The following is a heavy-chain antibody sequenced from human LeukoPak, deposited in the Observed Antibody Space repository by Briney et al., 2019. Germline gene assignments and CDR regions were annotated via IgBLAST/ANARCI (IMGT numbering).Heavy chain of an antibody. CDR1: GYTFTSYD. CDR3: ARVHHYYGSGSYYSAGY. Sequence: ASVKVSCKASGYTFTSYDINWVRQAPGQGLEWTGWINTNTGNPTYAQGFTGRFVFSLDTSVSTAYLQISSLKAEDTAVYYCARVHHYYGSGSYYSAGYWGQGTLVTVSS. D-gene: IGHD3-10*01. CDR2: INTNTGNP. J-gene: IGHJ4*02. V-gene: IGHV7-4-1*02.